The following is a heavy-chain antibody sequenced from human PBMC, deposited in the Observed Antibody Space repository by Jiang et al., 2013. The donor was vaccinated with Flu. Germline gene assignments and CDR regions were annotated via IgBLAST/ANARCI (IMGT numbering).Heavy chain of an antibody. V-gene: IGHV4-34*01. CDR3: ARIGEVVPAATDY. J-gene: IGHJ4*02. Sequence: QPPREGAGVDWGKSIIVEAPTTTRPSKSRVTISVDTSKNQFSLKLSSVTAADTAVYYCARIGEVVPAATDYWGQGTLVTVSS. CDR2: SIIVEAP. D-gene: IGHD2-2*01.